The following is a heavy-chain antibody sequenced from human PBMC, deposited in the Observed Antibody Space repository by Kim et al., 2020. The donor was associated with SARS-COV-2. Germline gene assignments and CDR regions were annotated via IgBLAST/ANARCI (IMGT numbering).Heavy chain of an antibody. CDR3: AKLDGFYLVDYYPTDF. CDR1: GFTFNNYA. J-gene: IGHJ6*02. CDR2: ISGFGSSS. V-gene: IGHV3-23*01. Sequence: GGSLRLSCAASGFTFNNYAMSWVRQGPGKGLEWVSAISGFGSSSYYPDSVKGRFAISRDNSKNTLYLQMNSLRVEDTAVYYCAKLDGFYLVDYYPTDFWGQGTTVTVSS. D-gene: IGHD2-21*01.